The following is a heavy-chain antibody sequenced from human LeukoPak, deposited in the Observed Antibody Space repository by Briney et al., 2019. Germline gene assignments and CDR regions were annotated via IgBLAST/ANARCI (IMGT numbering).Heavy chain of an antibody. D-gene: IGHD3-16*01. CDR1: GFTFSSSD. Sequence: GGSLRLSCAASGFTFSSSDMSWVRQAPGKGLEWVAAISHSGGATYYADSVKGRFTISRDNAKNTLYLHMNSLRAEDTAVYYCARFYGGSALDNWGQGTMVTVSS. J-gene: IGHJ3*02. V-gene: IGHV3-23*01. CDR3: ARFYGGSALDN. CDR2: ISHSGGAT.